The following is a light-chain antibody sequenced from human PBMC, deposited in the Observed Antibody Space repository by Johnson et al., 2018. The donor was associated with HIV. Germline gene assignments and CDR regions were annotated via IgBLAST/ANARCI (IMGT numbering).Light chain of an antibody. Sequence: QALLTQPPSAAGPPGQMVTISCSGSSSNIGSNTLYWYQQLPGTAPKLLIYSNKQRPSGLPGSFSGHTSATSALRAIRRLHAADEADYYCAACHDSLNGSYVFGPGPKVPVL. CDR2: SNK. J-gene: IGLJ1*01. V-gene: IGLV1-44*01. CDR3: AACHDSLNGSYV. CDR1: SSNIGSNT.